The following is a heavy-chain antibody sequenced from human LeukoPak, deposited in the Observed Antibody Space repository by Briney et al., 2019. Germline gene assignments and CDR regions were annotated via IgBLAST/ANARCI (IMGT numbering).Heavy chain of an antibody. J-gene: IGHJ4*02. Sequence: HPGGSLRLSCAASGFTFSSYAMSWVRQAPGKGLEWVSGISGSGDNTYYADSVKGRFTISRDNSKNTLYVQVTSLGTEDTAAYYCARGSYDDSSGSFYFDYWGQGTLVTVSS. CDR2: ISGSGDNT. V-gene: IGHV3-23*01. CDR1: GFTFSSYA. D-gene: IGHD3-22*01. CDR3: ARGSYDDSSGSFYFDY.